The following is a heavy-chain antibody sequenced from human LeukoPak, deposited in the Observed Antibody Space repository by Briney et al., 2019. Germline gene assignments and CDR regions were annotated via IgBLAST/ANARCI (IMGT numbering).Heavy chain of an antibody. V-gene: IGHV4-34*01. CDR3: ARTPEDSWYVFDY. D-gene: IGHD6-13*01. CDR1: GGSFSGYY. J-gene: IGHJ4*02. Sequence: SETLSLTCAVYGGSFSGYYWSWIRQPPGKGLEWIGEINHSGSTNYNPSLKSRVTISVDTSKNQFSLKLSSVTAADTAVYYCARTPEDSWYVFDYWGQGTLVTVSS. CDR2: INHSGST.